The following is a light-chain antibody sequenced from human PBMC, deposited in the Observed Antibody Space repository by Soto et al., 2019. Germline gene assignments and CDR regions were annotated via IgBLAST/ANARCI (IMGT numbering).Light chain of an antibody. CDR1: QSVSSSY. CDR2: GAS. CDR3: QQYGSTWT. Sequence: EIVLTQSPGTLSLSPGERATLSCRASQSVSSSYLAWYQQKPGQAPRLLIYGASSRATGIPDRFSGSGSGTDFTLTISRLEPEDCAVYYCQQYGSTWTGGQGPKVEIK. J-gene: IGKJ1*01. V-gene: IGKV3-20*01.